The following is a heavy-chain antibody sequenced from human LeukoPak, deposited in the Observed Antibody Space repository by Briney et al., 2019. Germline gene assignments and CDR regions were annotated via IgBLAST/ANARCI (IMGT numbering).Heavy chain of an antibody. D-gene: IGHD5-18*01. CDR3: AKDNGYGAFDI. Sequence: GGSLRLSCAASEFSVGSNYMTWVRQAPGKGLEWVSLIYSGGSTYYADSVKGRFTISRDNSKNTLYLQMNSLRAEDTAVYYCAKDNGYGAFDIWGQGTMVTVSS. CDR2: IYSGGST. CDR1: EFSVGSNY. J-gene: IGHJ3*02. V-gene: IGHV3-66*01.